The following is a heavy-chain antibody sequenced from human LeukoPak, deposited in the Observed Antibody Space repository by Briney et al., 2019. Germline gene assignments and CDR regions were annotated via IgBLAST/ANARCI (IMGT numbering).Heavy chain of an antibody. D-gene: IGHD6-13*01. CDR3: AREGSGSSWYYTAYYFDY. CDR2: IYCSGSN. Sequence: SETLSLTCAVSGGSVSSGSYYWSWIRQPPGKGLEWIGYIYCSGSNNYNPSLKSRVTISVDTSKNQFSLKLSSVTAADTAVYYCAREGSGSSWYYTAYYFDYWGQGTLVTVSS. V-gene: IGHV4-61*01. CDR1: GGSVSSGSYY. J-gene: IGHJ4*02.